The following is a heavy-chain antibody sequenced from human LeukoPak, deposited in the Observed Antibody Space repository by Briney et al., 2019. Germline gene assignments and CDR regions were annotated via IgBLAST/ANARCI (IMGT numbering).Heavy chain of an antibody. CDR1: GFNLSVHS. D-gene: IGHD6-13*01. CDR3: ASLVPYSSSWFLDY. CDR2: ISTDSSTI. J-gene: IGHJ4*02. Sequence: GGSLRLSCAVSGFNLSVHSMNWVRQAPGKELEWLSYISTDSSTIYYADSVKGRFTISRDNAKDSLYLRMNSLRAEDTAVYYCASLVPYSSSWFLDYWGQGTLVTVSS. V-gene: IGHV3-48*01.